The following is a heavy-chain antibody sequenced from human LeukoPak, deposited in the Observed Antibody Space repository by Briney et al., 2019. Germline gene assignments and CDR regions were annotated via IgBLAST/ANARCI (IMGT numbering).Heavy chain of an antibody. CDR3: APSTYYYGSGSQPPFDP. V-gene: IGHV1-2*02. CDR1: GYTFTGYY. Sequence: GASVKVSCKASGYTFTGYYMHWVRQAPGQGLEWMGWINPNSGGTNYAQKFQGRVTMTRDTSISTAYMELSRLRSDDTAVYYCAPSTYYYGSGSQPPFDPWGQGTLVTVSS. D-gene: IGHD3-10*01. CDR2: INPNSGGT. J-gene: IGHJ5*02.